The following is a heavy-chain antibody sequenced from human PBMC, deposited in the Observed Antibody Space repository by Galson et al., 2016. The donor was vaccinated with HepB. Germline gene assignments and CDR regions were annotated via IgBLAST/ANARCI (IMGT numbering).Heavy chain of an antibody. Sequence: SLRLSCAASGFTFNNFAMNWVRQAPGKGLEWVSAIDGGTRGRTYYADSVKGRFIVSRDTSKMYLQMSRLRADDTAVYYCAKDGVSANGVWDWFDPWGQGTLVTVSS. CDR3: AKDGVSANGVWDWFDP. CDR1: GFTFNNFA. V-gene: IGHV3-23*01. D-gene: IGHD2-8*01. CDR2: IDGGTRGRT. J-gene: IGHJ5*02.